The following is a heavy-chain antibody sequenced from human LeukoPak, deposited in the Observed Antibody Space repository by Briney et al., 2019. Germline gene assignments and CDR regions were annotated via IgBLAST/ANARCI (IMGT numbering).Heavy chain of an antibody. Sequence: SVKVSCKASGGTFSSYTISWVRQAPGQGLEWMGRIIPILGIANYAQKFQGRVTITADKSTSTAYMELSSLRSEDTAVYYRAREGGAGQGFDYWGQGTLVTVSS. J-gene: IGHJ4*02. CDR3: AREGGAGQGFDY. CDR1: GGTFSSYT. CDR2: IIPILGIA. V-gene: IGHV1-69*04.